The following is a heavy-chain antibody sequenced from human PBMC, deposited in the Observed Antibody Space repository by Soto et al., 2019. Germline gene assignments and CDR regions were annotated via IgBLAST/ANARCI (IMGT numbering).Heavy chain of an antibody. CDR1: GFTFSSYG. V-gene: IGHV3-30*18. Sequence: ESGGGVVQPGRSLRLSCAASGFTFSSYGMHWVRQAPGKGLEWVAVISYDGSNKYYADSVKGRFTISRDNSKNTLYLQMNSLRAEDTAVYYCAKDLTALLDAFDIWGQGTMVTVSS. D-gene: IGHD5-18*01. J-gene: IGHJ3*02. CDR2: ISYDGSNK. CDR3: AKDLTALLDAFDI.